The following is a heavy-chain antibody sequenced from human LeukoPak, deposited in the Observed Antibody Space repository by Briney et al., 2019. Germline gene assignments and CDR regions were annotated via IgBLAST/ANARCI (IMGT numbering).Heavy chain of an antibody. CDR3: ARDWGSENKNFDY. Sequence: PGGSLRLSCAASGFTFDDYGMSWVRQAPGMGLEWVSRINWNGGSTGYADSVKGRFTISRDNAKNSLYLQMNSLRAEDTAVYYCARDWGSENKNFDYWGQGTLVTVSS. CDR1: GFTFDDYG. J-gene: IGHJ4*02. D-gene: IGHD3-16*01. V-gene: IGHV3-20*04. CDR2: INWNGGST.